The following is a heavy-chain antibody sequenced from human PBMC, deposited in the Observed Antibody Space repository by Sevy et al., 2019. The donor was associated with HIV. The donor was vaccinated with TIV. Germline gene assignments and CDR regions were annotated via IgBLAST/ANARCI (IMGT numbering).Heavy chain of an antibody. Sequence: ASVKVSCKVSGYTLNEFSMHWVRQAPGKGLEWMTTFDPEDGDPEDGKTIYAQKFLGRVTLTEDTSTDTAYMELSSLRSEDTAVYYCATTKDYYVSSGYPFDYWGQGTLVTVSS. J-gene: IGHJ4*02. CDR1: GYTLNEFS. CDR2: FDPEDGDPEDGKT. CDR3: ATTKDYYVSSGYPFDY. D-gene: IGHD3-22*01. V-gene: IGHV1-24*01.